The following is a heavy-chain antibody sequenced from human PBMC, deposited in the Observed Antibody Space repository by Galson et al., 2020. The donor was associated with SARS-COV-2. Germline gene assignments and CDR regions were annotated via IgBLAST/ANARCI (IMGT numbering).Heavy chain of an antibody. V-gene: IGHV3-23*01. CDR2: ISGSGGGT. J-gene: IGHJ3*02. Sequence: GGSLRLSCAASGFTFSSYAMSWVRQAPGKGLEWVSAISGSGGGTYYADSVKGRFTISRDNSKNTLYLQMNSLRAEDTAVYYCAKENAGYYDSSGYFAFDIWGQGTMVTVSS. CDR1: GFTFSSYA. CDR3: AKENAGYYDSSGYFAFDI. D-gene: IGHD3-22*01.